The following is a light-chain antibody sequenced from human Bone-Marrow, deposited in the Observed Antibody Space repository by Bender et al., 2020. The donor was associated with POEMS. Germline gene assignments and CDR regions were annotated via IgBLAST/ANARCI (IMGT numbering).Light chain of an antibody. V-gene: IGLV2-11*01. CDR3: CSHAGTYSLV. J-gene: IGLJ1*01. Sequence: QSALTQPPSVSGSPGQSVTISCTGTSSDVGGYNYVSWYQQYPGKVPKLMIYDVNTRPSGVPDRFSGSKSGNTASLTISGLQAEDEADYYCCSHAGTYSLVFGTGTKVTVL. CDR2: DVN. CDR1: SSDVGGYNY.